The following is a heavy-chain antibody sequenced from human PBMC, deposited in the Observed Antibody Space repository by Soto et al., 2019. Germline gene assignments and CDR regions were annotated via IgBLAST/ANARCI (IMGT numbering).Heavy chain of an antibody. CDR3: ARARARAIGGLTWFDP. Sequence: QVQLVQSGAEVKKPGASVKVACKASGYSFIKYAIHWVRQAPGQRLEWMGWINGGDGDMKFSQKFQGRVTMTRDTTASTVYMELSSLGSEDTALYYCARARARAIGGLTWFDPWGQGTLVTVSS. CDR1: GYSFIKYA. V-gene: IGHV1-3*01. CDR2: INGGDGDM. D-gene: IGHD2-15*01. J-gene: IGHJ5*02.